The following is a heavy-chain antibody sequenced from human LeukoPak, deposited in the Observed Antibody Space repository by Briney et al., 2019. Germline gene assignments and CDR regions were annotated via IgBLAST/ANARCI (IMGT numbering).Heavy chain of an antibody. CDR2: INTNTGNP. J-gene: IGHJ4*02. D-gene: IGHD6-13*01. CDR1: GYTFTGYY. V-gene: IGHV7-4-1*02. CDR3: ARVLRSSWYVHYFDY. Sequence: ASVKVSCKASGYTFTGYYIHWVRQAPGQGLEWMGWINTNTGNPTYAQGFTGRFVFSLDTSVSTAYLQISSLKAEDTAVYYCARVLRSSWYVHYFDYWGQGTLVTVSS.